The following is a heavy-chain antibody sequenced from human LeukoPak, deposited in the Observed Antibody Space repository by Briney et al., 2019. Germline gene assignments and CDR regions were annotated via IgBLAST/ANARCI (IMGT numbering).Heavy chain of an antibody. D-gene: IGHD6-6*01. V-gene: IGHV1-69*05. CDR1: GYTFTGYY. CDR3: AREAPNVAARTGNYYFDY. CDR2: IIPIFGTA. J-gene: IGHJ4*02. Sequence: ASVKVSCKASGYTFTGYYMHWVRQAPGQGLEWMGGIIPIFGTANYAQKFQGRVTITTDESTSTAYMELSSLRSEDTAVYYCAREAPNVAARTGNYYFDYWGQGTLVTVSS.